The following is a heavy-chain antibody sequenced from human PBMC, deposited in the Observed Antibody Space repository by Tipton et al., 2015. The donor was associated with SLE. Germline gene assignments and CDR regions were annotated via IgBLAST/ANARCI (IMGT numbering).Heavy chain of an antibody. J-gene: IGHJ4*02. D-gene: IGHD2-2*01. CDR2: ICCGGGT. CDR3: VVCSPSSCSYFDY. Sequence: TLSLTCTVSGGSITYYYWGWVRQPAGKGREWIGRICCGGGTKYNPSPDSRVSLSVDASKDQFSLELSSVTAADTAVYYCVVCSPSSCSYFDYWGQGRLVTVSS. V-gene: IGHV4-4*07. CDR1: GGSITYYY.